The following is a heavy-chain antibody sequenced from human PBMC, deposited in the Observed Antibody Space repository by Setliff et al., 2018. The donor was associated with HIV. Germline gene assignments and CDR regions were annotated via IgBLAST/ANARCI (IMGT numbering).Heavy chain of an antibody. Sequence: SETLSLTCNVSGASISSYYWTWIRQSPGNRLEWLGYITDSGNTNYNPSLRRRVTISADTSKNQVSLRLRSVTAADTAVYYCARETQQSYNIVTGYNYYYGIDVWGQGATVTVSS. CDR3: ARETQQSYNIVTGYNYYYGIDV. J-gene: IGHJ6*02. D-gene: IGHD3-9*01. CDR2: ITDSGNT. CDR1: GASISSYY. V-gene: IGHV4-59*01.